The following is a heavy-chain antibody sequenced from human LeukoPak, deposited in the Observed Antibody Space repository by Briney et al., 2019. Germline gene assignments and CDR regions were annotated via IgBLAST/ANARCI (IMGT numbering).Heavy chain of an antibody. CDR3: ARGPGGDRYSSGWYDY. J-gene: IGHJ4*02. CDR2: ISAYNGNT. CDR1: GYTFTSYG. D-gene: IGHD6-19*01. Sequence: GASVKVSCKASGYTFTSYGISWVRQAPGQGLEWMGWISAYNGNTNYAQKFQGRVTITADESTSTAYMELSSLRSEDTAVYYCARGPGGDRYSSGWYDYWGQGTLVTVSS. V-gene: IGHV1-18*01.